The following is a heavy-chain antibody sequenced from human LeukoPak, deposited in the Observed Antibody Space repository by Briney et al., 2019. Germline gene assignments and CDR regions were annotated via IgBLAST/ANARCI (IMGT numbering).Heavy chain of an antibody. Sequence: GGSLRLSCAASGFTFSNAWMSWVRQAPGMGLEWVGRIKSKSDGETTDYAAPVKGRFTISRDDSKNTLYLQMNSPKTEDTALYYCTTDIDWNDGSFYYYMDVWGKGTTVTISS. CDR1: GFTFSNAW. D-gene: IGHD1-1*01. V-gene: IGHV3-15*01. CDR2: IKSKSDGETT. CDR3: TTDIDWNDGSFYYYMDV. J-gene: IGHJ6*03.